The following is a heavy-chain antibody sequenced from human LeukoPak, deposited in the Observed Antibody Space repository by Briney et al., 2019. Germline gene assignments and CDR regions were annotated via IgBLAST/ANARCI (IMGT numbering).Heavy chain of an antibody. CDR3: AKSAICSGGSCYGGSDY. D-gene: IGHD2-15*01. V-gene: IGHV3-23*01. CDR1: GFTFSSYA. Sequence: GGSLRLSCVASGFTFSSYAMSWVRQAPGKGLEWVSVISGSGGSTYYADSVKGRFTISRDNSKNTLYLQMSSLRAEDTAVYYCAKSAICSGGSCYGGSDYWGQGTLVTVSS. CDR2: ISGSGGST. J-gene: IGHJ4*02.